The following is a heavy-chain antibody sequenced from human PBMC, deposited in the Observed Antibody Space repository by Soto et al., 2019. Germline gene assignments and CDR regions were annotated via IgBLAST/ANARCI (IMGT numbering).Heavy chain of an antibody. J-gene: IGHJ4*02. CDR3: IAEPEWKVPWRDY. V-gene: IGHV3-15*01. CDR2: IKSERDGGTI. Sequence: PGGSLRLSCAASGFTFSSAWMIWVRQAPGNGLEWVGRIKSERDGGTIDYTAPVQGRFTISRDYSKNTVYLQMNSLKIEDTAVYHCIAEPEWKVPWRDYWGQGNLVTVSS. D-gene: IGHD2-2*01. CDR1: GFTFSSAW.